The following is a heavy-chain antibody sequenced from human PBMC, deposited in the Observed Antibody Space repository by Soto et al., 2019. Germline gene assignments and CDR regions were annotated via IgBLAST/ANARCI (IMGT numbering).Heavy chain of an antibody. Sequence: PSETLSLTCTASGGSISSSSYYWGWIRQPPGKGLEWIGSIYYSGSTYYNPSLKSRVTISVDTSKNQFSLKLSSVTAADTAVYYCARHGGGSYRHLNYWGQGTLVTVSS. J-gene: IGHJ4*02. CDR2: IYYSGST. D-gene: IGHD1-26*01. CDR3: ARHGGGSYRHLNY. V-gene: IGHV4-39*01. CDR1: GGSISSSSYY.